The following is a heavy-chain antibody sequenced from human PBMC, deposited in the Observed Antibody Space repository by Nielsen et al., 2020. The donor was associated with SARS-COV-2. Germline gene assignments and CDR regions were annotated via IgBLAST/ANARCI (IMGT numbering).Heavy chain of an antibody. Sequence: GGSLRLSCAASGFTFDDYAMHWVRHAPGKGLEWVSGISWNSGSIGYADSVKGRFTISRDNAKNSLYLQMNSLRAEDTALYYCAKARLPGGSFNYGMDVWGQGTTVTVSS. CDR2: ISWNSGSI. D-gene: IGHD1-26*01. J-gene: IGHJ6*02. CDR3: AKARLPGGSFNYGMDV. V-gene: IGHV3-9*01. CDR1: GFTFDDYA.